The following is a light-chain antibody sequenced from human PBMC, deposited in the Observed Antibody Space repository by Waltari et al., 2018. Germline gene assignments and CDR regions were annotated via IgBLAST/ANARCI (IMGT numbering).Light chain of an antibody. J-gene: IGKJ2*01. V-gene: IGKV3-20*01. CDR3: QQYGSSPLYT. Sequence: EIVLTQSPGTLSLSPGERATLSCRASQSVSSSYFTWYQQQPGQAPRLLIYGDSSRATGIPDRFSGSGSGTDFTLTISRLEPEDFAVYYCQQYGSSPLYTFGQGTKLEIK. CDR1: QSVSSSY. CDR2: GDS.